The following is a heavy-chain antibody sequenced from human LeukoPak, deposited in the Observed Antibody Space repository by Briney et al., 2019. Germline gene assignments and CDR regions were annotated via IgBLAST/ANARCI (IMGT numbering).Heavy chain of an antibody. D-gene: IGHD6-6*01. V-gene: IGHV3-23*01. CDR1: GFTFSSYD. CDR2: ISGSGGST. J-gene: IGHJ4*02. CDR3: AKLGSIAARRTHFDY. Sequence: PGGSLRLSCAASGFTFSSYDMSWVRQAPGKGLEWVSAISGSGGSTYYADSVKGRFTISRDNSKNTLYLQMNSLRAEDTAVYYCAKLGSIAARRTHFDYWGQGTLVTVSS.